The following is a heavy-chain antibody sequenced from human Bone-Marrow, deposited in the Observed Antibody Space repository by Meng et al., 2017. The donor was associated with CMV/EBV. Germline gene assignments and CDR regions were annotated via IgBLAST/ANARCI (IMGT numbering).Heavy chain of an antibody. CDR2: IKQDGSEK. Sequence: GESLKISCAASGFTFRSYWMSWVRQAPGKGLEWVANIKQDGSEKYYVDSVKARFTISRDNAKNSLYLQMNCLRAEDTAVYYGARVAYGDYVSWFDPWGQGTLVTVSS. V-gene: IGHV3-7*01. J-gene: IGHJ5*02. D-gene: IGHD4-17*01. CDR1: GFTFRSYW. CDR3: ARVAYGDYVSWFDP.